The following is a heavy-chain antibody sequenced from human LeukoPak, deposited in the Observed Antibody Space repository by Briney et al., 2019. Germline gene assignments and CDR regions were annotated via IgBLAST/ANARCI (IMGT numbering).Heavy chain of an antibody. CDR1: GYSLISTFY. J-gene: IGHJ4*02. V-gene: IGHV4-38-2*02. Sequence: SGTLSVTCSVSGYSLISTFYWGWIRQSPGKGLEWIGNIYHSGSTYSSPSLRSRVTISVDTSKNQFSLKMQSVTAADTALYYCARVSDDENGGNSEAMYFESWGKGTLVTVSS. CDR3: ARVSDDENGGNSEAMYFES. CDR2: IYHSGST. D-gene: IGHD4-23*01.